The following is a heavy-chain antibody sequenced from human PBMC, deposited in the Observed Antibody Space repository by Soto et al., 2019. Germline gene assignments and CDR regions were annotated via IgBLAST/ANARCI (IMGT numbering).Heavy chain of an antibody. CDR2: IYYSGST. V-gene: IGHV4-59*01. Sequence: SETLSLTCTVSGGSIISYYWSWILQPPGKGLEWIGCIYYSGSTNYNPSLKSRVTISVDTSKNQFSLKLSSVTAADTAVYYCARSDGRYWGQGTLVTVSS. J-gene: IGHJ4*02. CDR1: GGSIISYY. CDR3: ARSDGRY.